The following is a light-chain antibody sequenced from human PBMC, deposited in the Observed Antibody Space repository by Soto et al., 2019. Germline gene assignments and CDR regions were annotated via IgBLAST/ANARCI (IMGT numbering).Light chain of an antibody. CDR2: GAS. CDR3: QQYIKWPLT. V-gene: IGKV3-15*01. CDR1: QSVSSN. Sequence: EIVMTQSPATLSLSPGERATLSCRASQSVSSNLAWYQQKPGQAPRLLIYGASTRATGIPARFSGSASGTEFTLTISSLQSEDFAVYYCQQYIKWPLTFGGGTKV. J-gene: IGKJ4*01.